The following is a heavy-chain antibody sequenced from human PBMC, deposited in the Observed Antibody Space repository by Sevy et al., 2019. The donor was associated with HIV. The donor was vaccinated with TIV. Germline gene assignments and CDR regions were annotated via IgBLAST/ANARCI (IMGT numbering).Heavy chain of an antibody. D-gene: IGHD2-2*01. CDR3: AKDIVVVPAAPSNGDV. V-gene: IGHV3-23*01. Sequence: GGSLRLSCAASGFTFSSYAMSWVRQAPGKGLEWVSAISGSGGSTYYADSVKGRFTISRDNYKNTLYLQMNSLRAADMAVYYCAKDIVVVPAAPSNGDVWGQGTTVTVSS. CDR2: ISGSGGST. CDR1: GFTFSSYA. J-gene: IGHJ6*02.